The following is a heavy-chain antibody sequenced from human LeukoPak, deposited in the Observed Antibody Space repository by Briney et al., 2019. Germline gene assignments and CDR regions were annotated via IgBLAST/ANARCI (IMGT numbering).Heavy chain of an antibody. CDR2: IYTSGST. V-gene: IGHV4-4*07. D-gene: IGHD3-10*01. Sequence: SETLSLTCTVSGGSISSYYWSWIRQPAGKGLEWIGRIYTSGSTNYNPSLKSRVTMSVDTSKNQFSLKLSSVTAADTAVYYCARVRLTMVRGVIYNWFDPWGQGTLVTVSS. CDR3: ARVRLTMVRGVIYNWFDP. CDR1: GGSISSYY. J-gene: IGHJ5*02.